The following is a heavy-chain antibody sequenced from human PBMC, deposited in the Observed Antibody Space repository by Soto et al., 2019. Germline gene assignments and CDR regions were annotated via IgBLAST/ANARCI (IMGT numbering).Heavy chain of an antibody. J-gene: IGHJ4*02. Sequence: GGSLRLSCAASGFTFSSYGMHWVRQAPGKGLEWVAVISYDGSNKYYADSVKGRFTISRDNSKNTLYLQMNSLRAEDTAVYYCASWEGYSSSWYSAPGGYFDYWGQGTLVTVSS. CDR2: ISYDGSNK. CDR1: GFTFSSYG. D-gene: IGHD6-13*01. CDR3: ASWEGYSSSWYSAPGGYFDY. V-gene: IGHV3-30*03.